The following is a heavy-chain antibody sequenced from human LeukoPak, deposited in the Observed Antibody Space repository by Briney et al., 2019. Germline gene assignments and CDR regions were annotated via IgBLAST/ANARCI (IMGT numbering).Heavy chain of an antibody. D-gene: IGHD1-26*01. J-gene: IGHJ4*02. CDR2: IRQDGSEK. V-gene: IGHV3-7*01. Sequence: GGSLRLSCAASGFTFSSYWMSWVRQAPGKGLEWVANIRQDGSEKYYVDSVKGRFTISRDNAKNSLYLQMNSLRAEDTAVYYCAREEWGIVGATFDYWGQGTLVTVSS. CDR1: GFTFSSYW. CDR3: AREEWGIVGATFDY.